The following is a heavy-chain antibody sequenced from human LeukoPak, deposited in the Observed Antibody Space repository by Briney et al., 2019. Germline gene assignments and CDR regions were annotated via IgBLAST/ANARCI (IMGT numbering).Heavy chain of an antibody. CDR1: GFTFSSYS. J-gene: IGHJ6*02. Sequence: GGSLRLSCAASGFTFSSYSMNWVRQAPGKGLEWVSSISSSSSYIYYADSVKGRFTISRDNAKNSLYLQTNSLRAEDTAVYYCARDYSSSWYGDHYYGMDVWGQGTTVTVSS. CDR3: ARDYSSSWYGDHYYGMDV. D-gene: IGHD6-13*01. V-gene: IGHV3-21*01. CDR2: ISSSSSYI.